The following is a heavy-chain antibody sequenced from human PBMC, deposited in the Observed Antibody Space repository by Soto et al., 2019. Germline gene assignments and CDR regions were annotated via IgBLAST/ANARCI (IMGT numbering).Heavy chain of an antibody. D-gene: IGHD3-9*01. CDR1: GFTFSSYA. Sequence: GGSLRLSCAASGFTFSSYAMSWVRQAPGKGLEWVSAISGSGGSTYYADSVKGRFTISRDNSKNTLYLQMNSLRAEDTAVYYCARDSEYYDILTGYASGAFDIWGQGTMVTVSS. CDR3: ARDSEYYDILTGYASGAFDI. CDR2: ISGSGGST. J-gene: IGHJ3*02. V-gene: IGHV3-23*01.